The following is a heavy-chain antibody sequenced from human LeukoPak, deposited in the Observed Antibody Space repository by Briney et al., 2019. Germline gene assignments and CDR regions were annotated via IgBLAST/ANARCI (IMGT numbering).Heavy chain of an antibody. D-gene: IGHD2/OR15-2a*01. CDR1: GFTFSSNY. Sequence: GGSLRLSCAASGFTFSSNYMSWVRQAPGKGLDWVSVIYSGGTTYYADSVKGRFTISRDNSKNTLYLQMNSLRVEDTAVYYCAKEDHYRGYDYFWSLYHHGMDVWGQGTTVTLSS. CDR3: AKEDHYRGYDYFWSLYHHGMDV. V-gene: IGHV3-53*01. CDR2: IYSGGTT. J-gene: IGHJ6*02.